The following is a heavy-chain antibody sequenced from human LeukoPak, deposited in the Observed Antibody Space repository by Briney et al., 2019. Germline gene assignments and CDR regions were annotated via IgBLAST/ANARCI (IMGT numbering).Heavy chain of an antibody. CDR1: GGTFSSYA. CDR3: ARDGLYIAAAGTRDDYYYYYYMDV. D-gene: IGHD6-13*01. J-gene: IGHJ6*03. CDR2: IIPIFGTA. V-gene: IGHV1-69*13. Sequence: ASVKVSCKASGGTFSSYAISWVRQAPGQGLEWMGGIIPIFGTANYAQKLQGRVTITADESTSTAYMELSSLRSEDTAVYYCARDGLYIAAAGTRDDYYYYYYMDVWGKGTTVTVSS.